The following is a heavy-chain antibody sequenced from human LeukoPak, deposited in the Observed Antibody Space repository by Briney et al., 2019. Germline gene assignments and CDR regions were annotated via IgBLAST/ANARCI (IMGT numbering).Heavy chain of an antibody. J-gene: IGHJ5*02. V-gene: IGHV4-39*01. CDR1: GGSISSSIYY. CDR3: ARHGGRPGRGWFDP. D-gene: IGHD3-16*01. CDR2: IYYSGST. Sequence: SETLSLTCTVSGGSISSSIYYWGWIRQPPGKGLEWIGSIYYSGSTYYNPSLKSRVTISVDTSKNQFSLKLSSVTAADTAVYYCARHGGRPGRGWFDPWGQGTLVTVSS.